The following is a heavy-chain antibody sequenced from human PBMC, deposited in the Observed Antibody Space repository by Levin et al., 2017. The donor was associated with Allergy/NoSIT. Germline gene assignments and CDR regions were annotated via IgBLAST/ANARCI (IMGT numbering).Heavy chain of an antibody. CDR2: IWYDGSNK. CDR1: GFTFSSYG. V-gene: IGHV3-33*01. CDR3: ARDGFPRSYGFYYYYYYYMDV. J-gene: IGHJ6*03. Sequence: GESLKISCAASGFTFSSYGMHWVRQAPGKGLEWVAVIWYDGSNKYYADSVKGRFTISRDNSKNTLYLQMNSLRAEDTAVYYCARDGFPRSYGFYYYYYYYMDVWGKGTTVTVSS. D-gene: IGHD5-18*01.